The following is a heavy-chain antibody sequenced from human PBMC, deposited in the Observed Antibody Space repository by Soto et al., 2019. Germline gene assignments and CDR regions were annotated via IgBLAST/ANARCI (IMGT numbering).Heavy chain of an antibody. CDR3: ARRYGRNFDY. CDR1: GGSISSGGYS. Sequence: PSETLSLTCTVSGGSISSGGYSWSWILQHPGKGLEWIGYIYYSGSTYYNPSLKSRVTISVDTPKNQFSLKLTSVTAADTAVYYCARRYGRNFDYWGQGTLVTVSS. J-gene: IGHJ4*02. V-gene: IGHV4-31*03. CDR2: IYYSGST. D-gene: IGHD1-20*01.